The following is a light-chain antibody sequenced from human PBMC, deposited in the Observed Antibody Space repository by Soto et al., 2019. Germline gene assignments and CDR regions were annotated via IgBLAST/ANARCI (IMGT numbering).Light chain of an antibody. CDR2: DAS. J-gene: IGKJ4*01. Sequence: ALQLTQSPSSLSASVGDRVTITCRASQGIGSALAWYQQRPGEAPRFLIYDASTLGSVVPLRFSGSGSGTYFTLTISTLQLEELATDYCQQFNSHPLTFGGGTKVEI. CDR1: QGIGSA. CDR3: QQFNSHPLT. V-gene: IGKV1-13*02.